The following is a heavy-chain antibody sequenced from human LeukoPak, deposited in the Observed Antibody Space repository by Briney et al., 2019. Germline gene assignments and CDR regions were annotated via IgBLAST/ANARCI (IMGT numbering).Heavy chain of an antibody. CDR2: IYYSGST. CDR1: GGSISSGGYY. Sequence: SETLSLTCTISGGSISSGGYYWSWICQHPGKGLEWIGYIYYSGSTYYNPSLKSRVTISVDTSKNQFSLKLSSVTAADTAVYYCARELKSYYYYMDVWGKGTTVTVSS. V-gene: IGHV4-31*03. J-gene: IGHJ6*03. CDR3: ARELKSYYYYMDV.